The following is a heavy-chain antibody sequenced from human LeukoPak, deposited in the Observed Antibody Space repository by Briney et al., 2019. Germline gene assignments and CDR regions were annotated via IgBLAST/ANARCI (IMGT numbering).Heavy chain of an antibody. Sequence: PVWCLRLSCASSGFTFISDGMHSVRQAPRKGLEGVAFIRYDGSNKYYADSVKGRFTISRDNSKNTMYLQMNSLRAEDTAVYYCAKDAAPRIAVADPLGYWGKGTLVTVSS. CDR2: IRYDGSNK. D-gene: IGHD6-19*01. V-gene: IGHV3-30*02. CDR3: AKDAAPRIAVADPLGY. CDR1: GFTFISDG. J-gene: IGHJ4*02.